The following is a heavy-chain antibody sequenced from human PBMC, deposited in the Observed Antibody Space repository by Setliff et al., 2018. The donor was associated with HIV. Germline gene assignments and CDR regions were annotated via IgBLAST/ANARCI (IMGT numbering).Heavy chain of an antibody. J-gene: IGHJ4*01. CDR2: IYNSGRA. CDR1: GYSINDGYH. CDR3: VRDRALRFSQSPSLHYFDV. V-gene: IGHV4-38-2*02. Sequence: LSLTCLIFGYSINDGYHWGWIRQSPRKGLEWIGSIYNSGRASYNPSRRSRASLSIDTSKNRFSLRLNPVTAADTAVYYCVRDRALRFSQSPSLHYFDVWGQGILVTVS.